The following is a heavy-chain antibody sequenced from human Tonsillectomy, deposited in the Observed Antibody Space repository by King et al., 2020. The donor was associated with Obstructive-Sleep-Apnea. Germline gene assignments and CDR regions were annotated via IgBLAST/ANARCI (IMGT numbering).Heavy chain of an antibody. Sequence: QLVQSGAEVKKAGASVKVSCKASGYTFNGYQMHWVRQAPGQGLEWMGWINPNSGGTNYAQKFKGRVTLTRDTSIRTAYLELSRLRSDEPAVYYCARLYGDYPMYYFDYWGQGTPVTVSS. CDR3: ARLYGDYPMYYFDY. D-gene: IGHD4-17*01. V-gene: IGHV1-2*02. CDR1: GYTFNGYQ. CDR2: INPNSGGT. J-gene: IGHJ4*02.